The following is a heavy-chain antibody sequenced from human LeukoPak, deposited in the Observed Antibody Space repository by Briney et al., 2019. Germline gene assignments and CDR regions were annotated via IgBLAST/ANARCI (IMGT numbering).Heavy chain of an antibody. CDR3: ARANPPNYYYYYMDV. CDR2: INPNSGGT. J-gene: IGHJ6*03. Sequence: ASVKVSCKASGYTFTGYYMHWVRQAPGQGLEWMGWINPNSGGTNYAQKFQGRVTMTRDTSISTAYMELSRLRSDDTAAYYCARANPPNYYYYYMDVWGKGTTVTVSS. CDR1: GYTFTGYY. V-gene: IGHV1-2*02.